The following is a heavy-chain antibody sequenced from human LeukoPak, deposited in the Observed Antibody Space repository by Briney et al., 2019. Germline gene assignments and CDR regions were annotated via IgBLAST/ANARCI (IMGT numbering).Heavy chain of an antibody. Sequence: GASVKVSCKASGYTFTGYYMHWVRQAPGQGLEWMGWINPNSGGTNYAQKFQGRVTMTRDTSISTAYMELSRLRSDDTAVYYCARVLRGEWLPFDYWGQGTLVTVSS. CDR3: ARVLRGEWLPFDY. J-gene: IGHJ4*02. CDR1: GYTFTGYY. CDR2: INPNSGGT. V-gene: IGHV1-2*02. D-gene: IGHD3-3*01.